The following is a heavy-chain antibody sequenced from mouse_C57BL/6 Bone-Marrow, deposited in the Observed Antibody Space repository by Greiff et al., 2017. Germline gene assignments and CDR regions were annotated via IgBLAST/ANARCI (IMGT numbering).Heavy chain of an antibody. V-gene: IGHV5-6*01. CDR3: ASPSSPYWYFDV. CDR2: ISSGGSYT. J-gene: IGHJ1*03. D-gene: IGHD1-1*01. Sequence: EVKLVESGGDLVKPGASLKLSCAASGYTFSSYGMSWVRQSPGKRLEWVAIISSGGSYTYYQDSVKGRATISRDNAKNTLYLQLSSLTAEDTAVYYCASPSSPYWYFDVWGTGTTVTVSS. CDR1: GYTFSSYG.